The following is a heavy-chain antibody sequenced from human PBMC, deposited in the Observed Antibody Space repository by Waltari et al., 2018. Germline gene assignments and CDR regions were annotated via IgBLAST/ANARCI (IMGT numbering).Heavy chain of an antibody. CDR3: AKRDYHGSGAYGLLDS. Sequence: QVQLLESGGGVVQPGTSLRVSCAASGFDFSSYAMHWVRQAPGKGLEGGAAIWFDGTEVDDADSVKGRFTISRDNSKNTLHLQMNSLRGEDTAIYYCAKRDYHGSGAYGLLDSWGQGTLVTVSS. D-gene: IGHD3-10*01. V-gene: IGHV3-33*08. J-gene: IGHJ4*02. CDR1: GFDFSSYA. CDR2: IWFDGTEV.